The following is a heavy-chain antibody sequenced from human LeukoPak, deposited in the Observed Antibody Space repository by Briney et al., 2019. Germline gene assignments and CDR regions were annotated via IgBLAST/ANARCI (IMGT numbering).Heavy chain of an antibody. CDR1: GFTFSSYG. J-gene: IGHJ4*02. V-gene: IGHV3-33*01. CDR2: IWYDGSNK. CDR3: ARGRYNWNDGGFDY. Sequence: PGGSLRLSCAASGFTFSSYGMHWVRQAPGKGLEWVAVIWYDGSNKYYADSVKGRFTISRDSSKNTLYLQMNGLRAEDTAVYYCARGRYNWNDGGFDYWGQGTLVTVSS. D-gene: IGHD1-1*01.